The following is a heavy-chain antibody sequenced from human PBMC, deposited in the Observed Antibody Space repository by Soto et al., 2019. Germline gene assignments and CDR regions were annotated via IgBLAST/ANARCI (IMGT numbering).Heavy chain of an antibody. CDR2: ISANGQGI. CDR1: GFTLTYYA. CDR3: AKDRDYPRDQFHY. J-gene: IGHJ4*02. V-gene: IGHV3-23*01. D-gene: IGHD2-2*01. Sequence: GGSLRLSCPASGFTLTYYAFSWVRQAPGKGLEWVSAISANGQGIYYADSVRGRFTISRDNSKNTVFLHMDSLRAEDTAVYYCAKDRDYPRDQFHYWGQGTLVTVSS.